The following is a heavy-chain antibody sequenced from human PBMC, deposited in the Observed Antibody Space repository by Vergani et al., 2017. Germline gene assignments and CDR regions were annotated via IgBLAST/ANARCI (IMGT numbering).Heavy chain of an antibody. CDR2: IYHSGST. J-gene: IGHJ3*02. Sequence: QVQLQESGPGLVKPSGTLSLTCAVSGGSISSSNWWSWVRQPPGKGLEWIGEIYHSGSTNYNPSLKIRVTISVDKSKNQFSLKLSSVTAADTAVYYCARVYYYDSSGTGSDAFDIWGQGTMVTVSS. CDR3: ARVYYYDSSGTGSDAFDI. CDR1: GGSISSSNW. V-gene: IGHV4-4*02. D-gene: IGHD3-22*01.